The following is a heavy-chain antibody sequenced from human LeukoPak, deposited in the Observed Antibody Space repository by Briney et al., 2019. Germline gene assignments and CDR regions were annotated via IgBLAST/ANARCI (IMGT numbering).Heavy chain of an antibody. Sequence: ASVKVSCKASEYTFTGYYIHWVRQAPGQGLEWMGWINPNSGGTNYAQKFQGRVTMTRDTSISTAYMELSRLRSDDTAVYYCARYVSRMTAMVVSGYWGQGTLVTVSS. CDR2: INPNSGGT. V-gene: IGHV1-2*02. CDR3: ARYVSRMTAMVVSGY. J-gene: IGHJ4*02. D-gene: IGHD5-18*01. CDR1: EYTFTGYY.